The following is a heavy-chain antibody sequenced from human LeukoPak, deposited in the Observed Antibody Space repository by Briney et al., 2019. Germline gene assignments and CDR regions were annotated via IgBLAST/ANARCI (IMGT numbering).Heavy chain of an antibody. CDR2: IYYSGST. V-gene: IGHV4-39*01. CDR3: ATYGYSSSWYFDY. J-gene: IGHJ4*02. D-gene: IGHD6-13*01. CDR1: GGSISSSSYY. Sequence: SETLSRTCTVSGGSISSSSYYWGWIRQPPGKGLEWIGSIYYSGSTYYNPSLKSRVTISVDTSKNQFSLKLSSVTAADTAVYYCATYGYSSSWYFDYWGQGTLVTVSS.